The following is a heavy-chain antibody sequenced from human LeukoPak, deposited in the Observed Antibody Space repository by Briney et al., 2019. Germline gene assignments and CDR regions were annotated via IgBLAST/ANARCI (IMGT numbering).Heavy chain of an antibody. Sequence: PSETLSLTCTVSGGSISSSSYYWGWIRQPPGKGLEWIGSIYYSGSTYYNPSLKSRVTISVDTSKNQFSLKLSSVTAADTAVYYCARNPSSRHYYGSGSYYGFFFDYWGQGTLVTVSS. CDR3: ARNPSSRHYYGSGSYYGFFFDY. CDR2: IYYSGST. D-gene: IGHD3-10*01. J-gene: IGHJ4*02. CDR1: GGSISSSSYY. V-gene: IGHV4-39*07.